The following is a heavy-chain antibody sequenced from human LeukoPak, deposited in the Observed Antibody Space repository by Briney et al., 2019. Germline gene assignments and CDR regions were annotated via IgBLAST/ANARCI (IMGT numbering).Heavy chain of an antibody. V-gene: IGHV1-8*01. CDR3: ARGPTNAHYYGSGSYYPAGY. Sequence: ASVKVSCKASGYTFTSYDINWVRQATGQGLEWMGWMNPNSGNTGYAQKFQGRVTMTRNTSISTAYMELSSLRSEDTAVYYCARGPTNAHYYGSGSYYPAGYWGQGTLVTVSS. CDR2: MNPNSGNT. J-gene: IGHJ4*02. D-gene: IGHD3-10*01. CDR1: GYTFTSYD.